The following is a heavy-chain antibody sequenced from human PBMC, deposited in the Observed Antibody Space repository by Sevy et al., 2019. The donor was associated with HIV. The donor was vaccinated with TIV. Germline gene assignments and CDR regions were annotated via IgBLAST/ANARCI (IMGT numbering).Heavy chain of an antibody. D-gene: IGHD5-12*01. CDR3: ARDWRSGYDPSYGMDV. J-gene: IGHJ6*02. CDR1: GFTFSDYY. CDR2: ISSSGSTI. V-gene: IGHV3-11*01. Sequence: GGSLRLSCAASGFTFSDYYMSWIRQAPGKGLEWVSYISSSGSTIYYAASVKGRFTISRDNAKNSLYLQMNSLRAEDTAVYYCARDWRSGYDPSYGMDVWGQGATVTVSS.